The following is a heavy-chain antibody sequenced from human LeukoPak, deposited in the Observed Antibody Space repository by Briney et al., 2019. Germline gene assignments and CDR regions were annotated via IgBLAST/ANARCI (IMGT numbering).Heavy chain of an antibody. D-gene: IGHD1-26*01. Sequence: PSETLSLTCSVSGGSFSSYYWSWIRQPPGKGLEWIGHIHNSGRTDYNPSLKSRVTISVDTLKQQFSLELDSVAAADTAMYYCARVRSGSNYVHFDYWGQGSLVTVSS. CDR3: ARVRSGSNYVHFDY. CDR2: IHNSGRT. J-gene: IGHJ4*02. V-gene: IGHV4-59*01. CDR1: GGSFSSYY.